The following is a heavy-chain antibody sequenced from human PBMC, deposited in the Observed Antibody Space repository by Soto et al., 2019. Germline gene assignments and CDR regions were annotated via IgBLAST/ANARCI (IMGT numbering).Heavy chain of an antibody. D-gene: IGHD3-22*01. V-gene: IGHV3-9*01. CDR3: AKDVGSYYYDTSAYLYDY. J-gene: IGHJ4*02. Sequence: EVQLVESGGGLVQPGGSVRLSCVGSGFIFEDFAMNWVRQVPGKGLEGVSGISWNSATLAYADSVKGRFIVSRDNAKNILYLQMNSLRAEDAALYYCAKDVGSYYYDTSAYLYDYWGQGTLVTVSS. CDR1: GFIFEDFA. CDR2: ISWNSATL.